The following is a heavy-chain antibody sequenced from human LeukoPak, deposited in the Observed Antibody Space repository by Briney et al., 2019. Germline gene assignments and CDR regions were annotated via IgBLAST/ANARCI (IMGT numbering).Heavy chain of an antibody. D-gene: IGHD4-17*01. CDR3: ARDRPVYGDYGGEWFDP. CDR2: INPSSGGT. V-gene: IGHV1-2*06. J-gene: IGHJ5*02. Sequence: ASVKVSFKASGYTFTGYYLNWVRQAPGQGLEWVGRINPSSGGTIYAQTFQGRVTMNRDTSISTAFMELNSLTSDDTAVYYCARDRPVYGDYGGEWFDPWGQGTLVTVSS. CDR1: GYTFTGYY.